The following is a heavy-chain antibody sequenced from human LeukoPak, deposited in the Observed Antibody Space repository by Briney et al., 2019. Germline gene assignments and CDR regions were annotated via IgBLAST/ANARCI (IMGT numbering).Heavy chain of an antibody. CDR3: TRFRGSGSSTLYSFDY. J-gene: IGHJ4*02. V-gene: IGHV3-23*01. D-gene: IGHD3-10*01. CDR1: QFTFNNNA. CDR2: LSGDNSSI. Sequence: PGGSLRLSCAASQFTFNNNAMSWVRQAPGKGLEWVSGLSGDNSSIYYAASVKGRFTISRDNSKNMLYLQMNSLRAEDTAVYYCTRFRGSGSSTLYSFDYWGQGSLVTVAP.